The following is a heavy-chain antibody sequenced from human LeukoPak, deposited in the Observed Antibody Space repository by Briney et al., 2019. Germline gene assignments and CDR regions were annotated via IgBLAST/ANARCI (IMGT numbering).Heavy chain of an antibody. CDR3: TRDKASAHYDSSGYAGY. CDR2: ISSSGNTI. J-gene: IGHJ4*02. D-gene: IGHD3-22*01. CDR1: GFTFSSYE. V-gene: IGHV3-48*03. Sequence: PGGSLRLSCAASGFTFSSYEMNWVRQAPGKGLEWVSYISSSGNTIYYADSVKGRFTISRDNAKNSLYLQINSLRAEDTAVYYCTRDKASAHYDSSGYAGYWGQGTLVTVSS.